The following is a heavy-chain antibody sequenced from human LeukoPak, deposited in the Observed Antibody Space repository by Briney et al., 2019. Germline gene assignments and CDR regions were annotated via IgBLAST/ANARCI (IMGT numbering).Heavy chain of an antibody. CDR2: ININGDAT. V-gene: IGHV3-23*01. CDR1: GFTINKYG. J-gene: IGHJ4*02. CDR3: AKSGLFYSSGWFDY. Sequence: GGSLRLSCVVSGFTINKYGMSWVRQAPGRGLQWVSSININGDATGYADSVKGRFTISRDNSKNTLYLQMNSLRAEDTAVYYCAKSGLFYSSGWFDYWGQGTLVTVSS. D-gene: IGHD6-19*01.